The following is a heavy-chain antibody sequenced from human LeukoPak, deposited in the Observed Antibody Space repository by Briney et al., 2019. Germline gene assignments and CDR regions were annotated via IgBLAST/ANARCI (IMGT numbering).Heavy chain of an antibody. J-gene: IGHJ1*01. D-gene: IGHD2-2*02. CDR2: IYTSGST. V-gene: IGHV4-4*07. CDR1: GGSISSYY. CDR3: ARGPSSEYCSSTSCYIHFQH. Sequence: PSETLSLTCTVSGGSISSYYWSWIRQPAGKGLEWTGRIYTSGSTNYKPSLQSRVTMSVDTSKNQFSLKLSSVTAADTAVYYCARGPSSEYCSSTSCYIHFQHWGQGTLVTVSS.